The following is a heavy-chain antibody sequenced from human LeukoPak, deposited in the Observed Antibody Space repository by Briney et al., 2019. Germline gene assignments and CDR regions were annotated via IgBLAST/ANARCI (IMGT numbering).Heavy chain of an antibody. D-gene: IGHD3-9*01. CDR2: IYYSGST. J-gene: IGHJ4*02. CDR3: ARTERDILTGYFFDY. Sequence: PSETLSLTCTVSGGSIGSYYWSWIRQPPGKGLEWIGYIYYSGSTNYNPSLKSRVTISVDTSKNQFSLKLSSVTAADTAVYYCARTERDILTGYFFDYWGQGTLVTVSS. CDR1: GGSIGSYY. V-gene: IGHV4-59*01.